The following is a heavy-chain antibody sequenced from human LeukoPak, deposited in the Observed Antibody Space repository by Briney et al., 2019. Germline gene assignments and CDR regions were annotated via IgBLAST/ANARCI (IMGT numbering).Heavy chain of an antibody. D-gene: IGHD3-10*01. Sequence: GRSLRLSCAASGFTFSSYAMHWVRQAPGKGLEWVAVISYDGSNKYYADSVKGRFTISRDNSKNTLFLQINSLRVEDTAVYYCARSPKPNYYGSENYLAEHFQHWGQGTLVTVSS. V-gene: IGHV3-30-3*01. CDR2: ISYDGSNK. J-gene: IGHJ1*01. CDR1: GFTFSSYA. CDR3: ARSPKPNYYGSENYLAEHFQH.